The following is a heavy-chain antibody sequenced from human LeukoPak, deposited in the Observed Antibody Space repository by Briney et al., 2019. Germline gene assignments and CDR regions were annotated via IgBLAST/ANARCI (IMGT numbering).Heavy chain of an antibody. D-gene: IGHD5-12*01. CDR1: GYTFVGYY. Sequence: RAPVKVSCKASGYTFVGYYLHWVRQAPGQGLEWMAWIDPYTGNTHYAQKFQGRITVTRDTSVSTTYMELSWLTSDDTARYYCAREYSASEHWGQGTLVTVSS. CDR3: AREYSASEH. V-gene: IGHV1-2*02. CDR2: IDPYTGNT. J-gene: IGHJ4*02.